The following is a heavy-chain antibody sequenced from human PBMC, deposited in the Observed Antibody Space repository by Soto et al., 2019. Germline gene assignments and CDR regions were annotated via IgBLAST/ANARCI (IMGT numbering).Heavy chain of an antibody. CDR1: GFTFSSYG. D-gene: IGHD2-15*01. V-gene: IGHV3-30*18. CDR3: AKGGWPLDY. J-gene: IGHJ4*02. Sequence: GGSLRLSCAASGFTFSSYGMHWVRQAPGKGLEWVTFISYDGSDKYYAESVKGRFTISRDNPKNTLYLQMNSPRTEDTAVYYCAKGGWPLDYWGQGILVTVSS. CDR2: ISYDGSDK.